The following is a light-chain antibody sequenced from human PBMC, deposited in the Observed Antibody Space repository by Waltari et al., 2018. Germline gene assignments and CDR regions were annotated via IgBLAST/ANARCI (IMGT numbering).Light chain of an antibody. Sequence: EIVLTQSPATLSLSPGERATLSCRASQSVTSYLAWYQQKPGQPPRLLIYDASNRATGIPARFSGSGSVTDFTLTISSLEPEDFAVYYCQQRSTSFGGGTKVEIK. V-gene: IGKV3-11*01. CDR2: DAS. CDR3: QQRSTS. J-gene: IGKJ4*01. CDR1: QSVTSY.